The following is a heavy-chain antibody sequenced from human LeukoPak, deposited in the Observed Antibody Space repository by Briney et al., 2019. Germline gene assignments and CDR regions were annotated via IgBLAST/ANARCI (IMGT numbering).Heavy chain of an antibody. CDR2: INSDGSTT. V-gene: IGHV3-74*01. D-gene: IGHD3-10*01. J-gene: IGHJ4*02. Sequence: GGSLRLSCAASGFTFSSYWMHWVRQAPGKGLVWVSHINSDGSTTRSADSAKGRFTISRDNAKNTLYLQMNSLRAEDTAVYYCARDLSTSGTYHTRFDYWGQGTLVTVSS. CDR1: GFTFSSYW. CDR3: ARDLSTSGTYHTRFDY.